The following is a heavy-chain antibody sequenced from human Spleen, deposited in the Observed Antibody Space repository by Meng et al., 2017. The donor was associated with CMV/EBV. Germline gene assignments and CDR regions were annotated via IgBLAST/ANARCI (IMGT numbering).Heavy chain of an antibody. Sequence: FTSYWIGWVRQMPGKGLEWMGIIYPGDSDTRYSPSFQGQVTISADKSISTAYLQWSSLKASDTAMYYCARQNNIVVVPASAEYFQHWGQGTLVTVSS. CDR3: ARQNNIVVVPASAEYFQH. V-gene: IGHV5-51*01. J-gene: IGHJ1*01. CDR1: FTSYW. D-gene: IGHD2-2*01. CDR2: IYPGDSDT.